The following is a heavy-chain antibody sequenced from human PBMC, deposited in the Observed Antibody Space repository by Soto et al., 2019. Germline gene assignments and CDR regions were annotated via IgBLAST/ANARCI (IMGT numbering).Heavy chain of an antibody. CDR1: GFSLSTSGVG. CDR3: ARGVATQPVFAFDI. J-gene: IGHJ3*02. D-gene: IGHD6-6*01. V-gene: IGHV2-5*01. Sequence: QSTLMESGPTLVKPTQTLTLTCSFSGFSLSTSGVGVGWIRQPPGKALEWLALIYWSGDEHYRPSLKTRLTITKDTTKNQVVLTMTNMDPVDTATYYCARGVATQPVFAFDIWGEGTMVTVSS. CDR2: IYWSGDE.